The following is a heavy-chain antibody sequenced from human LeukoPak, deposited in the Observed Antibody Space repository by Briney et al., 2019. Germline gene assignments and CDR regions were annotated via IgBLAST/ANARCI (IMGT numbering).Heavy chain of an antibody. CDR2: ISSSSSYI. Sequence: GGSLRLSCAASGFTFSSYRMNWVRQAPGKGLEWVSSISSSSSYIHSADSVRGRFTISRDNAKNSLFLQMNSLRAEDTAVYYCARDEWGDAFDIWGQGTMVTVFS. J-gene: IGHJ3*02. D-gene: IGHD1-26*01. CDR1: GFTFSSYR. V-gene: IGHV3-21*01. CDR3: ARDEWGDAFDI.